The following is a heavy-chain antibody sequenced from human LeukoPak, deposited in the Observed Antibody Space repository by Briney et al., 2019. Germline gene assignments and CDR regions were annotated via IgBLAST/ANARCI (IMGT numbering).Heavy chain of an antibody. D-gene: IGHD3-9*01. CDR2: ISKSGNT. CDR1: GGSISSYY. J-gene: IGHJ3*02. CDR3: ARARYVNSFYDFDI. Sequence: SETLSLTCTVSGGSISSYYWSWIRQPPGKGLEWIGYISKSGNTNYSPSLKSRVTILGDTSKNQFFLRLTSVTAADTAVYYCARARYVNSFYDFDIWGQGTMVTVSS. V-gene: IGHV4-59*01.